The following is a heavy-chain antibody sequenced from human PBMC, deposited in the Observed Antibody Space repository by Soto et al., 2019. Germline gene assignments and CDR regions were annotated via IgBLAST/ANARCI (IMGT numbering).Heavy chain of an antibody. CDR1: GYTFTIYD. J-gene: IGHJ6*03. V-gene: IGHV1-8*01. CDR3: ARGVVITDYYYYYMDV. Sequence: ASVTVSCKASGYTFTIYDINWVRQAPGQGLEWMGWMNPNSGNTGYAQKFQGRVTMTRNTSISTAYMELSSLRSEDTAVYYCARGVVITDYYYYYMDVWGKGTTVTVSS. D-gene: IGHD3-22*01. CDR2: MNPNSGNT.